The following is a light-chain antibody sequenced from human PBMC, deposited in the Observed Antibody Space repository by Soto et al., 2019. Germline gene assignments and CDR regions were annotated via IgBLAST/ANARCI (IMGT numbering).Light chain of an antibody. V-gene: IGKV3-11*01. CDR1: QSVSNN. J-gene: IGKJ5*01. CDR2: DAS. CDR3: QQRGTWPPIT. Sequence: EIVLTQSPATLSLSPGERATLSCRASQSVSNNLAWYQQKPGQAPRLLIYDASSRATGIPARFSGSGSGTDFTLTISSLESEDFAVYYCQQRGTWPPITFGQGTRLEIK.